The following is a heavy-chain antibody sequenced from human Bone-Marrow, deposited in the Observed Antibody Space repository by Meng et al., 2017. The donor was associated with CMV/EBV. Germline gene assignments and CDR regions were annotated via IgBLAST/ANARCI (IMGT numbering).Heavy chain of an antibody. J-gene: IGHJ6*02. CDR2: ISGSGGST. Sequence: GGSLRLSCAASGFTFSSYAMSWVRQAPGKGLEWVSAISGSGGSTYYADSVKGRFTISRDNSKNTLYLQMNSLRAEDTAVYYCAKDIRAAARLRAHIGNYGMAVWGQGTTVTV. CDR1: GFTFSSYA. V-gene: IGHV3-23*01. CDR3: AKDIRAAARLRAHIGNYGMAV. D-gene: IGHD6-6*01.